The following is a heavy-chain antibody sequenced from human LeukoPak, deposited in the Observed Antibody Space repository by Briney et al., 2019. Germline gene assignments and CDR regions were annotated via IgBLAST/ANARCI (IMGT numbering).Heavy chain of an antibody. J-gene: IGHJ4*02. D-gene: IGHD4-17*01. CDR1: GGSISSYY. CDR3: GTPGKHYDYGDYVFDY. CDR2: IYYSGST. V-gene: IGHV4-59*08. Sequence: SETLSLTCTVSGGSISSYYWSWIRQPPGKGLEWIGYIYYSGSTNYNPSLKSRVTISVDTSKNQFSLKLSSVTAADTAVYYCGTPGKHYDYGDYVFDYWGQGTLVTVSS.